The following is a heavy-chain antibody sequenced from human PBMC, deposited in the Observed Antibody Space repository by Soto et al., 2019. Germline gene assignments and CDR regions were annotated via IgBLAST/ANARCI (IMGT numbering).Heavy chain of an antibody. V-gene: IGHV4-59*01. J-gene: IGHJ1*01. CDR2: IYYSGST. D-gene: IGHD3-22*01. CDR1: AGTMRRCD. Sequence: TGSAGTMRRCDWSGFRQPPGKGLEWIGYIYYSGSTNYNPSLKSRVTISVDTSKNQFSLKLSSVTAADTAVYYFARERHYHSCSHLPFAPLFQ. CDR3: ARERHYHSCSHLPFAPLFQ.